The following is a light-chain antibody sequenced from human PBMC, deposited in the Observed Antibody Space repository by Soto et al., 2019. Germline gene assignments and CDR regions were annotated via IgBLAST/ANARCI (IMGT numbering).Light chain of an antibody. CDR1: SSDVGSYNL. V-gene: IGLV2-23*01. CDR2: EAT. J-gene: IGLJ3*02. Sequence: QSVLTQPVSVSGSPGQSITISCTGTSSDVGSYNLVSWYQQHPGKAPKLMIYEATKRPSGVSNRFSGSKSGNTASLTISGLQADDEADYHCCSYAGSSTWVFGGGTKLTVL. CDR3: CSYAGSSTWV.